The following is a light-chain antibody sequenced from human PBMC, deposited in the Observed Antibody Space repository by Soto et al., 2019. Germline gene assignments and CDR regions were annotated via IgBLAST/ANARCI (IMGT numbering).Light chain of an antibody. CDR3: LQTYTRTFA. CDR1: QGISVF. J-gene: IGKJ3*01. V-gene: IGKV1-39*01. CDR2: AAS. Sequence: DMQMTQSPSSLSASLGDTVTIDCRTSQGISVFLNWYRQKPGRAPELLIYAASNLHTGVSSRFSGAGSGANFTLTITSLQPDDYATYYCLQTYTRTFAFGPGT.